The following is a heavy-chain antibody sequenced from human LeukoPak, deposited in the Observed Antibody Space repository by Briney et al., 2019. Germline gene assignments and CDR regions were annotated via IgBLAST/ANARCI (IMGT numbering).Heavy chain of an antibody. Sequence: GGSLRLSCVTSGFPFSTYSMNWVRQAPGKGLEWLSHITSTSDTIYYADSVKGRFTISRDNAKNSLHLQMNSLRAEDTAVYYCASFPWDLRPTWGQGTLVSVAS. D-gene: IGHD1-26*01. J-gene: IGHJ4*02. V-gene: IGHV3-48*01. CDR3: ASFPWDLRPT. CDR2: ITSTSDTI. CDR1: GFPFSTYS.